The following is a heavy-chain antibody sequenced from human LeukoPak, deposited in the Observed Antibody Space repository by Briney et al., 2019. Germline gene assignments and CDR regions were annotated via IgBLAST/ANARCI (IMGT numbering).Heavy chain of an antibody. CDR3: ANGGGTTSAPVF. J-gene: IGHJ4*02. Sequence: TLSLTCTVSGGSISSGGYYWSWVRQHPGKGLEWIGYIYYSGSTYYNPSLKSRVTISVDTSKNQFSLKLSSVTAADTAVYYCANGGGTTSAPVFWGQGTLVTVSS. CDR1: GGSISSGGYY. V-gene: IGHV4-31*03. CDR2: IYYSGST. D-gene: IGHD1-7*01.